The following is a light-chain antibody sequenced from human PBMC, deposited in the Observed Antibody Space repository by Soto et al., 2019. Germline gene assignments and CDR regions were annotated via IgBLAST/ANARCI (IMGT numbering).Light chain of an antibody. Sequence: ELVLTQSPGTLSLSPGERATLSCRASQSVSSSYLAWYRQNRGQAPRLLIYGASSRAPGIPDRFGGSGSGTDFTLTISRLEPEDFAVYYCQQYGSSRWTFGQGT. CDR2: GAS. J-gene: IGKJ1*01. CDR3: QQYGSSRWT. V-gene: IGKV3-20*01. CDR1: QSVSSSY.